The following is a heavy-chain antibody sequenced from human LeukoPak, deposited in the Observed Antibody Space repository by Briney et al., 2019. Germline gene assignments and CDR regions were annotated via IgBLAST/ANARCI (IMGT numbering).Heavy chain of an antibody. CDR3: AREDSGPYARWFDP. J-gene: IGHJ5*02. CDR2: IWYDGSNK. D-gene: IGHD6-19*01. V-gene: IGHV3-33*08. CDR1: GFRFSDYA. Sequence: GRSLRLSCAASGFRFSDYAIHWVRQAPGKGLEWVAVIWYDGSNKDYVDSVKGRFTISRDNSKNTVYLQMNSLRAEDTAVYYCAREDSGPYARWFDPWGQETLVTVSS.